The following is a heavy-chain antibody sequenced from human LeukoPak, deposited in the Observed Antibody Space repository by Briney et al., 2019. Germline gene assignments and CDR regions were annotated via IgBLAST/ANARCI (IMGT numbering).Heavy chain of an antibody. J-gene: IGHJ4*02. CDR1: GLTFSSFG. V-gene: IGHV3-23*01. CDR3: ARDAWASDC. D-gene: IGHD1-26*01. CDR2: ISGSGGST. Sequence: GGTLRLSFAAFGLTFSSFGLSWVRRAPGKGLEWVSAISGSGGSTYYADSVKGRFTISRDNGKNSLYLQMNSLRAEDTAVYYCARDAWASDCWGQGTLVTVSS.